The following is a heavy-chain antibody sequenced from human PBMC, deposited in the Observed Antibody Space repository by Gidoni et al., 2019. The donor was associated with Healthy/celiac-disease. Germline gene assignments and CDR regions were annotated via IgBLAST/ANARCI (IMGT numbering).Heavy chain of an antibody. CDR1: GCSISSGGSS. Sequence: QVQLQESGPGLVKPSQTLSLTCTVSGCSISSGGSSGSWIRQHPGKGLEWIGYIYYSGSTYYNPSLNSRVTISVDTSKNQFSLKLSSVTAAYTAVYYCARVSVRSGLRYYYVMDVWGQGTTFTVSS. D-gene: IGHD3-3*01. V-gene: IGHV4-31*03. CDR2: IYYSGST. CDR3: ARVSVRSGLRYYYVMDV. J-gene: IGHJ6*02.